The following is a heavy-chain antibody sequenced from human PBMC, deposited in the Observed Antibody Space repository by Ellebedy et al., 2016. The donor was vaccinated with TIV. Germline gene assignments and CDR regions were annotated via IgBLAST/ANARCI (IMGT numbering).Heavy chain of an antibody. D-gene: IGHD6-13*01. CDR1: GLTFSSYG. CDR3: VRGRHKAAARTPDF. J-gene: IGHJ4*02. CDR2: ISYDGSNK. V-gene: IGHV3-30*03. Sequence: PGGSLRLSCAASGLTFSSYGMHWVRQAPGKGLEWVAVISYDGSNKYYADSVKGRFTISRDNSKNTLYLQMNSLRAEDTAVYYCVRGRHKAAARTPDFWGQGTLVTVSS.